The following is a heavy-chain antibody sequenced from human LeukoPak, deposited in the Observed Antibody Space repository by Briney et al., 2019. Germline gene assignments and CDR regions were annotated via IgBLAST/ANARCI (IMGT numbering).Heavy chain of an antibody. CDR2: ISYDGSIK. J-gene: IGHJ5*02. Sequence: GRSLRLSCAASGFTFSSYVMHWVRQAPGKGLEWMALISYDGSIKYYADSVKGRFTISRDNSKNTLYLQMNSLRAEDTAVYYCAKDGPNSWFGEATWGQGTLVTVSS. V-gene: IGHV3-30*18. CDR1: GFTFSSYV. D-gene: IGHD3-10*01. CDR3: AKDGPNSWFGEAT.